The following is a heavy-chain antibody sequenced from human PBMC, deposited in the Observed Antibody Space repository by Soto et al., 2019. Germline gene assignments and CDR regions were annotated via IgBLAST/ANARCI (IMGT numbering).Heavy chain of an antibody. CDR2: IYDSGSS. Sequence: TLSLTCTVSGASVSSGDYFWSWIRQSPGKGLQWIGYIYDSGSSYYNPSLKSRVTMSVDTSKNQFSLKLSSVTAADTAVYYCAREKGYISGPKNFDYWGQGTLVTVSS. CDR1: GASVSSGDYF. J-gene: IGHJ4*02. CDR3: AREKGYISGPKNFDY. V-gene: IGHV4-30-4*01. D-gene: IGHD5-12*01.